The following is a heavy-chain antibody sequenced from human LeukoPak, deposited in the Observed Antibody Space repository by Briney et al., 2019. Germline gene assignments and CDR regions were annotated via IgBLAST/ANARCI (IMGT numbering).Heavy chain of an antibody. J-gene: IGHJ5*02. D-gene: IGHD3-10*01. Sequence: GESLKISCKGSGYSFTNYWIGWVRQMPGKGLEWMGIMYPGDSNTRYSPSFQGQVTISADKSITTAYLQWSSLKASDTAMYYCMXXNXXDSGSYYNVNYNWFDPWGQGTLVTVSS. V-gene: IGHV5-51*01. CDR2: MYPGDSNT. CDR1: GYSFTNYW. CDR3: MXXNXXDSGSYYNVNYNWFDP.